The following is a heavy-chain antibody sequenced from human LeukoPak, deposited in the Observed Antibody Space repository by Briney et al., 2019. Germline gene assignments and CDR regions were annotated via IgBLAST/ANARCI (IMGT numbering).Heavy chain of an antibody. D-gene: IGHD2-21*02. CDR1: GFTFSSYA. CDR2: ISGSGGST. CDR3: AKAYCGGDCYSPHLDY. J-gene: IGHJ4*02. Sequence: RPGGSLRLSCAASGFTFSSYAMSWVRQAPGKGLEWVSAISGSGGSTYYADSVKGRFTISRDNSKNTLYLQMNSLRAEDTAVYYCAKAYCGGDCYSPHLDYWGQGTLVTVSS. V-gene: IGHV3-23*01.